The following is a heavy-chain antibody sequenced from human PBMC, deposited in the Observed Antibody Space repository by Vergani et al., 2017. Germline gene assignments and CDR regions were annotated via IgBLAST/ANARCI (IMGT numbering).Heavy chain of an antibody. D-gene: IGHD2-21*02. CDR1: GGTFSSYA. CDR2: IIPIFGIA. V-gene: IGHV1-69*17. J-gene: IGHJ4*01. Sequence: QVQLVQSGAEVKKPGSSVKVSCKASGGTFSSYAISWVRQAPGQGLEWMGGIIPIFGIANYAQKFQGRVTITADKSTSTAYMELSSLRSEDTAVYYCARDLGYCGGDCYSESSDGYWGHGTLVTVSS. CDR3: ARDLGYCGGDCYSESSDGY.